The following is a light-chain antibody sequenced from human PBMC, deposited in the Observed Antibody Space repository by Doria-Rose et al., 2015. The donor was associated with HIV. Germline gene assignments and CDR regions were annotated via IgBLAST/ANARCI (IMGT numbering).Light chain of an antibody. CDR3: HQYGTSWT. Sequence: TQSPGTLSLSPGERATLSCRASQSFSSTYLAWYQQTPGQAPSLLIYDGSTRATGIPDRFSASGSGTDFTLTINRLEPEDFALYYRHQYGTSWTFGQGTKVEI. J-gene: IGKJ1*01. CDR2: DGS. CDR1: QSFSSTY. V-gene: IGKV3-20*01.